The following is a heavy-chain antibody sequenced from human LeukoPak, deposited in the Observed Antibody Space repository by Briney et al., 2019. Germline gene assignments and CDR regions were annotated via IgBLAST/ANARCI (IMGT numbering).Heavy chain of an antibody. Sequence: SETLSLTCTVSGGSIITYCWSWIRQPAGKGLEWIGPIHISGSTNYNPSLKSRVTMSVDTSKNQFSLKLSSVTAADTAVYYCARVSLVRGAPDYYFDYWGQGTLVTVSS. CDR1: GGSIITYC. D-gene: IGHD3-10*01. V-gene: IGHV4-4*07. J-gene: IGHJ4*02. CDR2: IHISGST. CDR3: ARVSLVRGAPDYYFDY.